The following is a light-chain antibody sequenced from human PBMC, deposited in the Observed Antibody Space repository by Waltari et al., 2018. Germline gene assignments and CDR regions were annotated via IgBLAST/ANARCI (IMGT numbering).Light chain of an antibody. Sequence: DIQMTQSPSTLSASVGDRVTITCRASQSISNWLAWYQQRPGKAPKLLIYKASSLESGVPSRFSGSGSGTEFTFTITSLQPDDFATYYCQLYNSYSYTFGQGTKLEIK. CDR1: QSISNW. CDR3: QLYNSYSYT. CDR2: KAS. V-gene: IGKV1-5*03. J-gene: IGKJ2*01.